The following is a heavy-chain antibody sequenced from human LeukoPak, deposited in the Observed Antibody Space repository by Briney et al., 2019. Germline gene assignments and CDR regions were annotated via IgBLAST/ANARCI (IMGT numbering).Heavy chain of an antibody. CDR1: GFTFDDYA. Sequence: GRSLRLSCAASGFTFDDYAMHWVRQAPGKGLEWVAGINWNSGSIGYADSVKGRFTISRDNAKNSLYLQMNSLRAEDTALYYCAKVYGSGSDGYYYGMDVWGQGTTVTVSS. D-gene: IGHD3-10*01. CDR3: AKVYGSGSDGYYYGMDV. V-gene: IGHV3-9*01. J-gene: IGHJ6*02. CDR2: INWNSGSI.